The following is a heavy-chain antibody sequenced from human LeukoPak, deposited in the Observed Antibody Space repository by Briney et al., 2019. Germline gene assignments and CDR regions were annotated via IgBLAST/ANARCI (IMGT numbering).Heavy chain of an antibody. J-gene: IGHJ3*02. V-gene: IGHV3-48*01. CDR1: GFTFSSYS. D-gene: IGHD1-26*01. CDR3: ARDGSGSYYSDAFDI. CDR2: ISSSSSTI. Sequence: GGSLRLSCAASGFTFSSYSMNWVRQAPGKGLEWVSYISSSSSTIYYADSVKGRFTISRDNAKNSLYLQMNSLRAEDTAVYYCARDGSGSYYSDAFDIWGQGTMVTVSS.